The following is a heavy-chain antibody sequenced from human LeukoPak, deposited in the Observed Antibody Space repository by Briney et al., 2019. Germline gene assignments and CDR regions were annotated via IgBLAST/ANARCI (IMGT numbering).Heavy chain of an antibody. CDR2: IYYSGST. D-gene: IGHD5-24*01. V-gene: IGHV4-31*11. CDR1: GGSISSGGYY. CDR3: ARGLGGEMATMFY. Sequence: PSQTLSLTCAVSGGSISSGGYYWSWIRQHPGKGLEWIGYIYYSGSTYYNPSLKSRVTISVDTSKNQFSLKLSSVAAADTAVYYCARGLGGEMATMFYWGQGTLVTVSS. J-gene: IGHJ4*02.